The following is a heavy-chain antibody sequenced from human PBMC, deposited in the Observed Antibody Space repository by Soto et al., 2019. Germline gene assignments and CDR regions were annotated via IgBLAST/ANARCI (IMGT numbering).Heavy chain of an antibody. CDR3: ARDKEGHRYNWFDP. CDR1: GGTISSVGYY. Sequence: PSETLCLTCTVSGGTISSVGYYWSWIRQHPGKGLEWIGYIYYIGSTYDNPSLKSRVTISVDTSKNQFSMKLRSVTAADTAVYYCARDKEGHRYNWFDPWGQGTLVTVS. J-gene: IGHJ5*02. CDR2: IYYIGST. V-gene: IGHV4-31*03.